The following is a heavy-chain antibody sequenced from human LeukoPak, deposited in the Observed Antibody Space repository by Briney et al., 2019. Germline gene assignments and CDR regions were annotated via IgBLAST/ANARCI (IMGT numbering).Heavy chain of an antibody. CDR1: GFTFDDYA. V-gene: IGHV3-9*01. Sequence: GRSLRLSCAASGFTFDDYAMHWVRQAPGKGLEWVAGVSWNSGSIGYADSVKGRFTISRDNAKNSLYLQMNSLRAEDTALYYCAKALRYYDFWIGSPFDPWGQGTLVTVSS. J-gene: IGHJ5*02. CDR3: AKALRYYDFWIGSPFDP. D-gene: IGHD3-3*01. CDR2: VSWNSGSI.